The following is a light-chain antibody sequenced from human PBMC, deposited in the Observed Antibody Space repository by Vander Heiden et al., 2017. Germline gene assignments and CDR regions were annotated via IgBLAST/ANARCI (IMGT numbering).Light chain of an antibody. CDR1: SSNIGRNT. J-gene: IGLJ3*02. CDR3: AAWDDSLTGWV. CDR2: DNN. Sequence: QSVLTQPPSASGTPGQRVTISCSGSSSNIGRNTVNWYQQLPGTAPKVLIYDNNQRPSGIPDRFSGSKSGTSASLAISGLQSEDEADYYCAAWDDSLTGWVFSGGTKLTVL. V-gene: IGLV1-44*01.